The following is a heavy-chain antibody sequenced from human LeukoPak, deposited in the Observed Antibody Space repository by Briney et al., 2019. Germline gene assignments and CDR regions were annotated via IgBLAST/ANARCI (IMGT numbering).Heavy chain of an antibody. D-gene: IGHD4-17*01. Sequence: GGSMRLSCAASGFTFTGYAMNWVRQAPGKGLEWVSSISSSSSYIYYADSLKGRFTISRDNTKNSLYLQMNSLRAEDTAVYYCARVLNDYGDYVFDYWGQGTLVTVSS. CDR2: ISSSSSYI. J-gene: IGHJ4*02. V-gene: IGHV3-21*01. CDR3: ARVLNDYGDYVFDY. CDR1: GFTFTGYA.